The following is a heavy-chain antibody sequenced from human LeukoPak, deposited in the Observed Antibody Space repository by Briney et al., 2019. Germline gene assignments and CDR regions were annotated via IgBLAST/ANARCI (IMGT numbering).Heavy chain of an antibody. V-gene: IGHV4-39*07. CDR2: IYYSGST. Sequence: SETLSLTCTVSGGSISSSSYYWGWIRQPPGKGLEWIGSIYYSGSTNYNPSLKSRVTISVDTSKNQFSLKLSSVTAADTAVYYCARGSYDSSGYYLYYFDYWGQGTLVTVSS. CDR3: ARGSYDSSGYYLYYFDY. CDR1: GGSISSSSYY. J-gene: IGHJ4*02. D-gene: IGHD3-22*01.